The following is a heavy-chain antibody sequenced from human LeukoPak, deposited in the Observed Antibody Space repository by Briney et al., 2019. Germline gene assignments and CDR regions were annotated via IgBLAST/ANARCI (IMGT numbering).Heavy chain of an antibody. V-gene: IGHV1-8*01. CDR1: GYKFTKFY. CDR2: MNPNSGYT. D-gene: IGHD7-27*01. J-gene: IGHJ4*02. Sequence: ASVKVSCKATGYKFTKFYMHWVRQATGQGLEWMGWMNPNSGYTGSAQKFQGRVTMTSDTSISTAYMELSSLTSEDTAVYYCARNYLGLSYWGQGSLVTVSS. CDR3: ARNYLGLSY.